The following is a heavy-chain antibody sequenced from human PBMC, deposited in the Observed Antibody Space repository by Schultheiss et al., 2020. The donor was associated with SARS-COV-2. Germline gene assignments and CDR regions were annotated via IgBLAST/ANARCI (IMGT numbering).Heavy chain of an antibody. CDR1: GFTFSSYA. V-gene: IGHV3-23*01. CDR2: ISGSGGST. CDR3: ARSSMVATGAFDY. D-gene: IGHD5-12*01. J-gene: IGHJ4*02. Sequence: GGSLRLSCAASGFTFSSYAMSWVRQAPGKGLEWVSAISGSGGSTYYADSVKGRFTISRDNSKNTLYLQMNSLRAGDTAVYYCARSSMVATGAFDYWGQGTLVTVSS.